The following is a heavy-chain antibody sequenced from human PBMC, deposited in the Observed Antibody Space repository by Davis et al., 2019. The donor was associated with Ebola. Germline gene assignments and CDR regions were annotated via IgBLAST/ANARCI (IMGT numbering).Heavy chain of an antibody. Sequence: GSLRLSCTVSGGSISSYYWSWIRQPPGKGLEWIGYIYYSGSTNYNPSLKSRVTISVDTSKNQFSLKLSSVTAADTAVYYCAREVTGTPFSFDYWGQGTLVTVSS. CDR1: GGSISSYY. D-gene: IGHD1-7*01. J-gene: IGHJ4*02. CDR3: AREVTGTPFSFDY. V-gene: IGHV4-59*12. CDR2: IYYSGST.